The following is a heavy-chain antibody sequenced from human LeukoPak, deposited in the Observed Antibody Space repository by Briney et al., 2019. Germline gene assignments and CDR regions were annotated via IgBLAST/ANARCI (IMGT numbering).Heavy chain of an antibody. CDR2: IKQDGSEK. V-gene: IGHV3-7*03. J-gene: IGHJ6*02. CDR1: GFTFSNYW. Sequence: PGGSLRPSCTASGFTFSNYWMNWVRQAPGKGLEWVANIKQDGSEKYYVDSVKGRFTISRDNAKNSLYLQMSNLRAEDTAVYFCARGGGLDVWGQGATVTVSS. CDR3: ARGGGLDV. D-gene: IGHD3-16*01.